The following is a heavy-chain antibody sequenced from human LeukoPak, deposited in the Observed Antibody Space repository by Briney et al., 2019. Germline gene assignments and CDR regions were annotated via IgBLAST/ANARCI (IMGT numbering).Heavy chain of an antibody. CDR3: ARVRWGEVPAAIFEVRFDP. V-gene: IGHV4-61*01. J-gene: IGHJ5*02. CDR1: GGSISSASYY. D-gene: IGHD2-2*01. Sequence: PSQTLSLTCTVSGGSISSASYYWGWIREPPGKGLEWIGYIYYSGSTNYNPSLKSRVTISVDTSKNQFSLKLSSVTAADTAVYNCARVRWGEVPAAIFEVRFDPWGQGTLVTVSS. CDR2: IYYSGST.